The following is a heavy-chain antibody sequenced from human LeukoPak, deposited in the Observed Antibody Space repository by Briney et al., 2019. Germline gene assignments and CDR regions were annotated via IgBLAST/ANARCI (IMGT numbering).Heavy chain of an antibody. Sequence: GGSLRLSCAGSGFTFSDYWIDWVRPAPGKGLEWVANINQDGSRNTYLESVMGRFTISRDNAKNSLYLQMSHLRVEVTAVYYCARNRGWQQFDYWGQGILVTVSS. CDR3: ARNRGWQQFDY. D-gene: IGHD5-24*01. V-gene: IGHV3-7*01. J-gene: IGHJ4*02. CDR2: INQDGSRN. CDR1: GFTFSDYW.